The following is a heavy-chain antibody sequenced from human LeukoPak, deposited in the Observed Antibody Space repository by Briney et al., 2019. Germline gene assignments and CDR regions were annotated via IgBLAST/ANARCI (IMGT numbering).Heavy chain of an antibody. CDR3: TTDPEAYYYDSSGYFTSFDY. J-gene: IGHJ4*02. V-gene: IGHV3-15*01. D-gene: IGHD3-22*01. Sequence: GGSLRLSCAASGFTFSNAWMSWVRQAPGKGLEWVGRIKSKTDGGTTDYAAPVKGRFTISRDDSKNTLYLQMNSLKTEDTAVYYCTTDPEAYYYDSSGYFTSFDYWGQGTLVTVSS. CDR2: IKSKTDGGTT. CDR1: GFTFSNAW.